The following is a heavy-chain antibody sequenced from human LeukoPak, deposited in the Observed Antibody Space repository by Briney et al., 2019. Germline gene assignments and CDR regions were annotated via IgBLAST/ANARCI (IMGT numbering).Heavy chain of an antibody. V-gene: IGHV3-33*01. CDR3: ARDRGSYSTSSGDC. CDR2: IWYDGSKK. CDR1: GFTLSNYG. D-gene: IGHD2-2*01. Sequence: PGRSLRLSCAASGFTLSNYGFHWVRQAPGKGLEWVAVIWYDGSKKYYADSVKGRFTISKDNSKNTLYLEMNNLTAEDTAVYYCARDRGSYSTSSGDCWGQGTLVTVSS. J-gene: IGHJ4*02.